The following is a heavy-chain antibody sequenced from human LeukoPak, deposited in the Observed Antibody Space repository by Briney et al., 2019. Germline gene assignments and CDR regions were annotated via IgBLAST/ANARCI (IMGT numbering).Heavy chain of an antibody. CDR1: VFIFNNYG. D-gene: IGHD2-8*01. CDR3: AKTIVLMIYSTPAALDT. J-gene: IGHJ3*02. CDR2: VRYDGSYK. V-gene: IGHV3-30*02. Sequence: GGSLRLSCAASVFIFNNYGMHWVRQAPGKGLEWVAFVRYDGSYKYYADSVKGRFTISRDNSKNTLYLQMNSLRPEDTAVYYCAKTIVLMIYSTPAALDTWGQGTMVTVSS.